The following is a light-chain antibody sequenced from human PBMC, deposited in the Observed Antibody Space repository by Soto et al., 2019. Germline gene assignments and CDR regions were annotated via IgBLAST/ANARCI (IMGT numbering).Light chain of an antibody. CDR1: QSVGTY. J-gene: IGKJ2*01. CDR2: DAS. Sequence: VLTQSPATLSLSPGESVTLSCRASQSVGTYLAWYQQKPARAPNLLIFDASRRAPGIPARFSGAGSGTDFPLTISNVEPDDFGIYYCQQRASWPPEYTFGQGTKLEIK. V-gene: IGKV3-11*01. CDR3: QQRASWPPEYT.